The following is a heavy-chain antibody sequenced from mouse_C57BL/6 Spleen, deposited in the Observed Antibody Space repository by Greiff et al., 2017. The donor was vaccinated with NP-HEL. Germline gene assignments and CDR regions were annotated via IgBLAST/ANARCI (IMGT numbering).Heavy chain of an antibody. V-gene: IGHV3-6*01. CDR3: ARGDYDPIYYAMDY. D-gene: IGHD2-4*01. CDR1: GYSITSGYY. CDR2: ISYDGSN. Sequence: ESGPGLVKPSQSLSLTCSVTGYSITSGYYWNWIRQFPGNKLEWMGYISYDGSNNYNPSLKNRISITRDTSKNQFFLKLNSVTTEDTATYYCARGDYDPIYYAMDYWGQGTSVTVSS. J-gene: IGHJ4*01.